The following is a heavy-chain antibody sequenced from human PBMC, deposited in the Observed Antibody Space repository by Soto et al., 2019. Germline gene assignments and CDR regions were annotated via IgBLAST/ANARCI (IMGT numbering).Heavy chain of an antibody. J-gene: IGHJ4*02. V-gene: IGHV3-48*03. Sequence: ESGGGLVQPGGSLRLSCAASGITLSSYEMNWVRQAPGKGLEWISYITSSGSTIYYADSVKGRFTISRDNAKNSLYLEMNSLRAEDTAVYYCARGPHSSTMGADDYWGQGTLVTVSS. CDR2: ITSSGSTI. D-gene: IGHD6-13*01. CDR3: ARGPHSSTMGADDY. CDR1: GITLSSYE.